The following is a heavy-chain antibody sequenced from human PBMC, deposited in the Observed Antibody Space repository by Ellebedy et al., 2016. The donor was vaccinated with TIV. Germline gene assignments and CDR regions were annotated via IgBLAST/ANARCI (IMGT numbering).Heavy chain of an antibody. D-gene: IGHD3-22*01. Sequence: GESLKISCAASGFTFGSFAMHLVRQAPGKGLEWRSVNSGDGVKTYSVASVKGRFTITRDNFKNTLFLQVNRLRAEDTAVYYCAKGSSSGFNYDRVGFQYWGQGTLVTVSS. J-gene: IGHJ4*02. CDR3: AKGSSSGFNYDRVGFQY. CDR2: NSGDGVKT. CDR1: GFTFGSFA. V-gene: IGHV3-23*01.